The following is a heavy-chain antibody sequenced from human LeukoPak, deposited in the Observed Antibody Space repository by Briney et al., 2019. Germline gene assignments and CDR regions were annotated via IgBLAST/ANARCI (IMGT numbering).Heavy chain of an antibody. V-gene: IGHV3-66*01. CDR1: GFTVSTNY. J-gene: IGHJ3*01. CDR3: ARDNARGPIGAFDV. CDR2: IYSGGST. Sequence: GGSLRLSCAASGFTVSTNYMNWVRQAPGKGLEWVSVIYSGGSTYYADSVKGRFTISRDNSRNTLSLQMNSLRAEDRAVYYWARDNARGPIGAFDVWGQGTMVTVSS.